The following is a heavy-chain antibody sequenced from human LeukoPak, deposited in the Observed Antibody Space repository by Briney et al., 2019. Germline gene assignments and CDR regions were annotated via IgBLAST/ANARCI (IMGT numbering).Heavy chain of an antibody. V-gene: IGHV4-39*01. D-gene: IGHD3-10*01. CDR2: IYHSGST. CDR1: GVSISSYY. Sequence: KSSETLSLTCTVSGVSISSYYWGWIRQPPGKGLEWIGSIYHSGSTYYNPSLKSRVTISVDTSKNQFSLKLSSVTAADTAVYYCARQSVGELFGAFDIWGQGTMVTVSS. J-gene: IGHJ3*02. CDR3: ARQSVGELFGAFDI.